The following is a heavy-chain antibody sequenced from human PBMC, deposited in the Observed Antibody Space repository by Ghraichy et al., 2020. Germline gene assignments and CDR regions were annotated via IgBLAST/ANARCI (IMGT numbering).Heavy chain of an antibody. Sequence: GESLNISCAASGFTFSSYSMNWVRQAPGKGLEWVSSISSTSYYIYYADSVKGRFTISRDNAKNSLYLQVNSLRAEDTAVYFCARTIIGVPNPFDYWGQGTLVTVSS. CDR3: ARTIIGVPNPFDY. V-gene: IGHV3-21*01. J-gene: IGHJ4*02. D-gene: IGHD3-3*01. CDR2: ISSTSYYI. CDR1: GFTFSSYS.